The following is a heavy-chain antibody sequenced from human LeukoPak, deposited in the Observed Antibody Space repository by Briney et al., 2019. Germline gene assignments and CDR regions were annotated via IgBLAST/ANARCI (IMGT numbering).Heavy chain of an antibody. CDR2: IYTSGST. J-gene: IGHJ4*02. D-gene: IGHD3-22*01. V-gene: IGHV4-4*07. Sequence: SETLSLTCTVSGGSIESYYWSWIRQPAGKGLEWIGRIYTSGSTNYNPSLKSRVTMSVDTSKNQFSLKLSSVTAADTAVYYSASTTYYYDSSGYYFLDFWGQGTLVTVSS. CDR1: GGSIESYY. CDR3: ASTTYYYDSSGYYFLDF.